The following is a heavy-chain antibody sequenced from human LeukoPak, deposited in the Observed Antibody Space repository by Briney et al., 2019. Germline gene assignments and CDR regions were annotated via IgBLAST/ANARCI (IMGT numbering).Heavy chain of an antibody. Sequence: GGSLRLSCAASGFTFSSYAMHRVRQAPGKGLGWGADISYDGSNKYYADSVKCRFTISRDNSKITLYMQMNSLRAEDTAVYYCARDLGAMVRGVIFYGAFDYWGQGTLVTVSS. CDR3: ARDLGAMVRGVIFYGAFDY. V-gene: IGHV3-30*01. D-gene: IGHD3-10*01. J-gene: IGHJ4*02. CDR2: ISYDGSNK. CDR1: GFTFSSYA.